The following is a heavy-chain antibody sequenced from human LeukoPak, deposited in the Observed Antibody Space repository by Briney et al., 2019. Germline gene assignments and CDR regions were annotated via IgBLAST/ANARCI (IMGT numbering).Heavy chain of an antibody. D-gene: IGHD6-19*01. J-gene: IGHJ4*02. V-gene: IGHV3-23*01. CDR3: AKVIYTTGWSYFDN. Sequence: PGGSLRLSCSDSGFTFRSYAMSWVRQAPGKGLEWVSTISRSGGTTYYADFVKGQVTISRDNSNNTLYLRMNSLRAEDTAIYYCAKVIYTTGWSYFDNWGQGTLFTVSS. CDR2: ISRSGGTT. CDR1: GFTFRSYA.